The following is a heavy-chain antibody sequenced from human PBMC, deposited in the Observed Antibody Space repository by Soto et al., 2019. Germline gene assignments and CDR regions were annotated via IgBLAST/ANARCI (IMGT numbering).Heavy chain of an antibody. CDR2: SYYSGST. CDR3: ARYYRPAAGTLDWFGT. V-gene: IGHV4-59*01. D-gene: IGHD6-13*01. Sequence: SETLSLTCTVCGGCINSSYWGWIRQPPGKGLGWMGYSYYSGSTNYNPSLNSRVTISLDTTKNQFSLKLSSVTDEDTAVYYCARYYRPAAGTLDWFGTWGEGHMVTVSS. CDR1: GGCINSSY. J-gene: IGHJ5*02.